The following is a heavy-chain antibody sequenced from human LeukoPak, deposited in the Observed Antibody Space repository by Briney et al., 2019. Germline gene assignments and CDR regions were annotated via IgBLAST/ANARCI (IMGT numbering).Heavy chain of an antibody. D-gene: IGHD2-15*01. CDR2: IYYSGST. Sequence: PSETLSLTCTVSGDSSSTYSWTWLRQPPGKGLEWIGYIYYSGSTNYNPSLKSRITISVDTSKRQISLKLSSETAADTAVYYCARGARDGVVGWFDPWGQGTLVTVSS. J-gene: IGHJ5*02. V-gene: IGHV4-59*01. CDR3: ARGARDGVVGWFDP. CDR1: GDSSSTYS.